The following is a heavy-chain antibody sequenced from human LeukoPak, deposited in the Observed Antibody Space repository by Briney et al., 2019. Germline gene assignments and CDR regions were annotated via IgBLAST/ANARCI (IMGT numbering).Heavy chain of an antibody. CDR1: GFTFSSYT. Sequence: PGGSLRLSCSASGFTFSSYTMHWVRQAPGKGLEYVSAISSNGGSTYYADSVKGRFTIYRDNSKNTLYLQMSSLRAEDTAVYYCVKGRVPAGVWWFDPWGQGTLVTVSS. D-gene: IGHD2-2*01. CDR2: ISSNGGST. CDR3: VKGRVPAGVWWFDP. J-gene: IGHJ5*02. V-gene: IGHV3-64D*06.